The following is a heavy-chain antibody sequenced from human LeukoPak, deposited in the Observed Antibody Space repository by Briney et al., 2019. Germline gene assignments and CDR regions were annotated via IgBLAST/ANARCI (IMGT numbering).Heavy chain of an antibody. CDR3: AEDFSNWAFDY. Sequence: GGSLRLSCAASGFTFSSYGMHWVRQAPGKGLEWVAVISYDGSNKYYADSVKGRFTISRDNSKNTLYLQMNSLRAEDTAVYYCAEDFSNWAFDYWGQGTLVTVSS. CDR1: GFTFSSYG. D-gene: IGHD7-27*01. J-gene: IGHJ4*02. CDR2: ISYDGSNK. V-gene: IGHV3-30*18.